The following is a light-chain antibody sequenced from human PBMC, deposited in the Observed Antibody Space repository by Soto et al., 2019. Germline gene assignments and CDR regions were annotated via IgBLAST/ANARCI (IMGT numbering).Light chain of an antibody. CDR1: NSNIGSNT. J-gene: IGLJ2*01. CDR3: AAWDDSLKGVV. CDR2: SNN. V-gene: IGLV1-44*01. Sequence: QSVLTQPPSASGTPGQRVTISCSGGNSNIGSNTVNWYQQLPGTAPKLHIYSNNQRPSGVPDRFSGSKSGTSASLAISGLQSEDEADYYCAAWDDSLKGVVFGGGNKLTVL.